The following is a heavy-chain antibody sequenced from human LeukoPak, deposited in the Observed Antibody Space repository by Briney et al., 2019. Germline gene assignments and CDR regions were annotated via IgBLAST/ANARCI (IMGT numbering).Heavy chain of an antibody. D-gene: IGHD1-26*01. Sequence: PSETLSLTCTVSGGSISSYYWSWIRQPPGKGLEWIGYIYYSGSTNYNPSLKSRVTISVDTSKNQSSLKLSSVTAADTAVYYCARATGATKVSWFDPWGQGTLVTVSS. CDR1: GGSISSYY. CDR2: IYYSGST. CDR3: ARATGATKVSWFDP. V-gene: IGHV4-59*01. J-gene: IGHJ5*02.